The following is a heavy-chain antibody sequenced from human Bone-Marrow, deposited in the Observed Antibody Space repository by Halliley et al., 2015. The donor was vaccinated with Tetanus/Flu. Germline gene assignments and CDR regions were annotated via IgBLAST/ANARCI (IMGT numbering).Heavy chain of an antibody. CDR2: INAGNGNT. V-gene: IGHV1-3*01. Sequence: QLVQSGAEVKKPGASVKVSCEASGYTFTNYGIHWVRQAPGQSLEWMGCINAGNGNTKYSHKFQGRVTITRDTSASTAYMELSSLRSEDTAVYYCARAVASTWKFDYWGQGTLVTVSS. CDR3: ARAVASTWKFDY. D-gene: IGHD6-19*01. J-gene: IGHJ4*02. CDR1: GYTFTNYG.